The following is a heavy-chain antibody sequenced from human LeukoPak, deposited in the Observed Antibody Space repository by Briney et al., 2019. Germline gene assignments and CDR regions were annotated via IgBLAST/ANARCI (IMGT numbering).Heavy chain of an antibody. CDR1: GGSISSYY. D-gene: IGHD3-22*01. CDR3: ARDAADYYDSSGYYRRFDP. Sequence: SDTLSLTCTVSGGSISSYYWSWIRRPPGKGLEWIGYIYYSGSTNYNPSLKSRVTISVDTSKNQFSLKLSSVTAADTAVYYCARDAADYYDSSGYYRRFDPWGQGTLVTVSS. V-gene: IGHV4-59*01. J-gene: IGHJ5*02. CDR2: IYYSGST.